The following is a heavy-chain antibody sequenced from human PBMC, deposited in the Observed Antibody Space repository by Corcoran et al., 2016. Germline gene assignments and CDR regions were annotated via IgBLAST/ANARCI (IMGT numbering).Heavy chain of an antibody. Sequence: EVQLVQSGAEVKKPGESLKISCKGSGYSFTSYWIGWVRQMPGKGLEWMGIIYPGDSDTRYSPSFQGQVTISADKSISTAYLQWSSLKASDTAMYYWARRATDYDGSGKGPIPQNWFDPWGQGTLVTVSS. CDR2: IYPGDSDT. V-gene: IGHV5-51*01. CDR3: ARRATDYDGSGKGPIPQNWFDP. J-gene: IGHJ5*02. CDR1: GYSFTSYW. D-gene: IGHD3-10*01.